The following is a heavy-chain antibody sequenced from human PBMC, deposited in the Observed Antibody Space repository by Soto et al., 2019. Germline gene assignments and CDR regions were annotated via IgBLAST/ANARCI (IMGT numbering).Heavy chain of an antibody. CDR1: GGTFSSYT. CDR2: IIPILGIA. V-gene: IGHV1-69*02. Sequence: QVQLVQSGAEVKKPGSSVKVSCKASGGTFSSYTISWVRQAPGQGLEWTGRIIPILGIANYAQKFQGRVTITADKSTSTAYMELSSLRSEDTAVYYCARAGGENYFDYWGQGTLVTVSS. CDR3: ARAGGENYFDY. J-gene: IGHJ4*02. D-gene: IGHD2-21*01.